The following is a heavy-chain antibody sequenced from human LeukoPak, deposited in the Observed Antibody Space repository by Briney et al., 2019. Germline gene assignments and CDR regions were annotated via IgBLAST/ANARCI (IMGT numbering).Heavy chain of an antibody. J-gene: IGHJ4*02. CDR3: ARGREAAAGLHRLGEDY. Sequence: PSETLSLTCAVYGGSFSGYYWTWVRQPPGKGLEWIGEINHSGSTNYNPSLKSRVTISVDTSKNQFSLKLNSVTAADTALYYCARGREAAAGLHRLGEDYWGQGTLVTVSS. D-gene: IGHD6-13*01. V-gene: IGHV4-34*01. CDR1: GGSFSGYY. CDR2: INHSGST.